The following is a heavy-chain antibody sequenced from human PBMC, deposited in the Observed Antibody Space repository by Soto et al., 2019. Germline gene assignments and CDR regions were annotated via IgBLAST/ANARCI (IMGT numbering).Heavy chain of an antibody. CDR2: IYYSGST. CDR3: ARAQGIVGATTPGSLWFDP. V-gene: IGHV4-30-4*01. Sequence: QVQLQESGPGLVKPSQTLSLTCTVSGGSISSGDYYWSWIRQPPGKGLEWIGYIYYSGSTYYNPSLKSRVPISVDTSKTQFSLKLSSVTAADTAVYYCARAQGIVGATTPGSLWFDPWGQGTLVTVSS. CDR1: GGSISSGDYY. J-gene: IGHJ5*02. D-gene: IGHD1-26*01.